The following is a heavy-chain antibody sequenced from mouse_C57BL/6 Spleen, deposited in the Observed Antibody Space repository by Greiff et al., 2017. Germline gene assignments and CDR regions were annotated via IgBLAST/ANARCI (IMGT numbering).Heavy chain of an antibody. CDR1: GYTFTDYN. CDR2: INPNNGGT. D-gene: IGHD2-4*01. V-gene: IGHV1-22*01. Sequence: EVKLQESGPELVKPGASVKMSCKASGYTFTDYNMHWVKQSHGKSLEWIGYINPNNGGTSYTQKFTGKATLTVNKSSSTAYMELRSLTSEDSAVYSCARGGLRAWFAYWGQGTLVTVSA. CDR3: ARGGLRAWFAY. J-gene: IGHJ3*01.